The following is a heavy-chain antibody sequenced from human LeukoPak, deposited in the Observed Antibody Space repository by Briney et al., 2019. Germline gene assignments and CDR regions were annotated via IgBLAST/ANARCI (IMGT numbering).Heavy chain of an antibody. CDR1: GFTISNYA. CDR3: PKPGSGTFYNVPNFDY. Sequence: GRSLRLSCAASGFTISNYAMHWVRQAPAKGLDGMGVIPYDGNNEYLTDSVKGRFTISRDNCKKMLYLQMNSFITKDTAASYCPKPGSGTFYNVPNFDYWGQGTLVT. J-gene: IGHJ4*02. D-gene: IGHD3-10*01. CDR2: IPYDGNNE. V-gene: IGHV3-30-3*01.